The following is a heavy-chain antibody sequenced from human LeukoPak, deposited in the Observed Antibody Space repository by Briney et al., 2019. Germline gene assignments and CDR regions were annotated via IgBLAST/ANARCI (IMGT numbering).Heavy chain of an antibody. V-gene: IGHV3-48*01. CDR3: ARGSLHYYPYF. J-gene: IGHJ4*02. CDR1: GFTFSRYS. D-gene: IGHD3-10*01. Sequence: PGGSLRLSCAASGFTFSRYSMIWVRQAPGKGLQWVSYISSSSSTIYYADSVKGRFTISRDNAKNSLFLQMSSLRVEDTAVYFCARGSLHYYPYFWGQGTLVTVSS. CDR2: ISSSSSTI.